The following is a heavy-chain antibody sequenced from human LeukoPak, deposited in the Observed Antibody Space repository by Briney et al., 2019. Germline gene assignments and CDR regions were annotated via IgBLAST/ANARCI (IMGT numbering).Heavy chain of an antibody. CDR2: IYYSGST. CDR3: TREVRSAWASFDP. J-gene: IGHJ5*02. CDR1: GGSISSYY. Sequence: SETLSLTCTVSGGSISSYYWSWIRQPPGKGLEWIGYIYYSGSTNYNPSLKSRVTISVDTSKNQFSLKLTSVTAADTAVYYCTREVRSAWASFDPWGQGTLVTVSS. V-gene: IGHV4-59*12. D-gene: IGHD1-26*01.